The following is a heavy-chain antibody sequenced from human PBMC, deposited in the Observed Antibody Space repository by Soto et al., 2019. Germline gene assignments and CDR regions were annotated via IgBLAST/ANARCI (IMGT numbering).Heavy chain of an antibody. D-gene: IGHD5-18*01. Sequence: EVQLVESGGGLVQPGGSLRLSCAASGFTFSDHYMDWVRQTPGKGLEWVGRIRNKANSYYTEYAAAVKGRFTISRDDSKNSLCRQMNSLKTEDTAVYYCTRGARGYIYGYSDYWGQGTLVTVAS. V-gene: IGHV3-72*01. CDR1: GFTFSDHY. J-gene: IGHJ4*02. CDR3: TRGARGYIYGYSDY. CDR2: IRNKANSYYT.